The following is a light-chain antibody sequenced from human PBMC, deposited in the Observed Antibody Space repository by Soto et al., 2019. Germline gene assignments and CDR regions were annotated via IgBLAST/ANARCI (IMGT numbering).Light chain of an antibody. J-gene: IGKJ2*01. CDR3: QQAHSFPYP. CDR1: QGLSSW. V-gene: IGKV1-12*01. CDR2: AAS. Sequence: DIQMTQSPSSVSASVGDRVTITCRASQGLSSWLAWYQQKPGKAPKLLSYAASSLQSGVPARLSGSGSGTDYTLTITSLQPEYFATYYCQQAHSFPYPVGQGTKLEIK.